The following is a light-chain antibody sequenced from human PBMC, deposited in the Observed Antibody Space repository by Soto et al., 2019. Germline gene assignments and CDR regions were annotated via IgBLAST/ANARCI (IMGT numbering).Light chain of an antibody. CDR2: AAS. J-gene: IGKJ2*01. CDR3: QQSYSTPRT. CDR1: QSISSY. Sequence: DIQMTQSPSSLSASVGDRVTITCRASQSISSYLNWYQQKPGKAPKRLIYAASSFQSGVPSRFSGSGSGTDFTLTISSLKPEDFATYYCQQSYSTPRTFGQGTKLEIK. V-gene: IGKV1-39*01.